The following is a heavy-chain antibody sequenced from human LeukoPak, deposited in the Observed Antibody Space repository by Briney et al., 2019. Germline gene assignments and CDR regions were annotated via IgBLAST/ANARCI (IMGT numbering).Heavy chain of an antibody. V-gene: IGHV1-46*01. CDR2: INPGDGTT. J-gene: IGHJ4*02. CDR3: ARAHAYGGYEYYFNY. CDR1: GYIFTSYF. Sequence: GASVKVSCKASGYIFTSYFMHWVRQAPGQGLEWMGIINPGDGTTTYAQKFHGRVTMTRDTSTSTLYMELSSLRSEDTAVYYCARAHAYGGYEYYFNYWGQGTLVTVSS. D-gene: IGHD5-12*01.